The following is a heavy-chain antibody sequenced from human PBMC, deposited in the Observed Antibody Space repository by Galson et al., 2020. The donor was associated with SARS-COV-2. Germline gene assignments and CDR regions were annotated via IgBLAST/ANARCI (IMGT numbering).Heavy chain of an antibody. CDR1: GFTFSSFG. Sequence: GGSLRLFCAASGFTFSSFGMHWVRQDPGKGLERVAVISNDGTNTYYTDSVKGRFSISRDNSKNTLYLQMNSLRVEDTAVYYCAKSLWFGEILTPFDYWGQGAQATVSS. J-gene: IGHJ4*02. CDR3: AKSLWFGEILTPFDY. D-gene: IGHD3-10*01. V-gene: IGHV3-30*18. CDR2: ISNDGTNT.